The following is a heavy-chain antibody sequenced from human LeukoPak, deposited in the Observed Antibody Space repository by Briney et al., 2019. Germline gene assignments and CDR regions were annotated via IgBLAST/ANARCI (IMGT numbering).Heavy chain of an antibody. Sequence: SETLSLTCTVSGGSIRSGTYFWSWIRQPAGKGLEWIGRIYASGSPSYSPSLKSRATISIDTSKNQFFLDLSSVTAADTAVYYCAREGSSSWTGKYYFDYWGQGTLVTVSS. CDR3: AREGSSSWTGKYYFDY. CDR2: IYASGSP. CDR1: GGSIRSGTYF. V-gene: IGHV4-61*02. D-gene: IGHD6-13*01. J-gene: IGHJ4*02.